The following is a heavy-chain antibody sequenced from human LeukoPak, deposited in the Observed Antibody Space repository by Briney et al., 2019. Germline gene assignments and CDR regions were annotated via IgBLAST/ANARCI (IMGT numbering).Heavy chain of an antibody. J-gene: IGHJ6*02. Sequence: PSETLSLTCAAYGGSFSGYYWSWIRQPPGKGLEWIGEINHSGSTNYNPSLKSRVTISVDTSKNQFSLKLSSVTAADTAVYYCHSSGWKYYYYGMDVWGQGTTVTVSS. D-gene: IGHD6-19*01. CDR1: GGSFSGYY. V-gene: IGHV4-34*01. CDR2: INHSGST. CDR3: HSSGWKYYYYGMDV.